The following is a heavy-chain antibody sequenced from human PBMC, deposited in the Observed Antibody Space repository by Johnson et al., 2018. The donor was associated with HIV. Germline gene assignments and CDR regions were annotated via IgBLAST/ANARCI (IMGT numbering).Heavy chain of an antibody. CDR3: AKVSVVTPYDPFDI. Sequence: VQLVESGGGLVKPGGSLRLSCAASGFTFSNAWMSWVRQAPGKGLEWVGRIKSKTDGGTTDYAAPVKGRFTISRDDSKNTLYLQMNSLRVDDTAVYHCAKVSVVTPYDPFDIWGQGTMVTVSS. J-gene: IGHJ3*02. D-gene: IGHD2-21*01. CDR2: IKSKTDGGTT. CDR1: GFTFSNAW. V-gene: IGHV3-15*01.